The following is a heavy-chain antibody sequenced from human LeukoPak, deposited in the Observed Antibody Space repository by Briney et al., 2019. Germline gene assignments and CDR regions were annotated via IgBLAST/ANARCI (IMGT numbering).Heavy chain of an antibody. J-gene: IGHJ4*02. CDR2: ISGSGGST. CDR1: GFTFNNYA. Sequence: PGGSLRLSCAASGFTFNNYAMSWVRQAPGKGLEWVSGISGSGGSTYYADSVKGRFTISRDNSKNTLYLQMNSLRAEDTAVYYCAKDRPPKSPYGGPFDYWGQGTLVTVSS. V-gene: IGHV3-23*01. D-gene: IGHD4-23*01. CDR3: AKDRPPKSPYGGPFDY.